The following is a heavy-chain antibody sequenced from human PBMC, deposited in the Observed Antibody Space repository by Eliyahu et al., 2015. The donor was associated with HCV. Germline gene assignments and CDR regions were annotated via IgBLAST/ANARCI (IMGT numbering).Heavy chain of an antibody. Sequence: EVQLVESGGGLVKPGGSLRLSCAASGFTFSNAWMNWVRQAPGKGLEWVGRIKSKTDGGTTDYAAPVKGRFTISRDDSKNTLYLQMNSLKTEDTAVYYCTTGKAVAGRGYYYYGMDVWGQGTTVTVSS. CDR1: GFTFSNAW. CDR2: IKSKTDGGTT. D-gene: IGHD6-19*01. V-gene: IGHV3-15*07. CDR3: TTGKAVAGRGYYYYGMDV. J-gene: IGHJ6*02.